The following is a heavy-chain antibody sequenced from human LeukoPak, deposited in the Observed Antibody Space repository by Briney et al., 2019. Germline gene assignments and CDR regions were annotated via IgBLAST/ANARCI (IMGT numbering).Heavy chain of an antibody. J-gene: IGHJ4*02. Sequence: LETLSLTCSVSGDSVTSTYYWGWIRQPPGKGLEWIGCTYYSGATYSDPSLKSRVAMSVDTSRNQFSLKLSSVTAADTAVYYCARHNRVDSTQAHYFDYWGQGTLVTVS. V-gene: IGHV4-38-2*02. CDR1: GDSVTSTYY. D-gene: IGHD2/OR15-2a*01. CDR2: TYYSGAT. CDR3: ARHNRVDSTQAHYFDY.